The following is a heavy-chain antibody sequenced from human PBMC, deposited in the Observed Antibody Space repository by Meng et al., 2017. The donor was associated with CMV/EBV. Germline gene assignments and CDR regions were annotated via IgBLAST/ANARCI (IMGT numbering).Heavy chain of an antibody. CDR3: TREKTRNSAIVVAGPEGRFFDY. Sequence: LHGGREAPGKWLVWVSRSSADGNTKNYADSVKGRFTIARDNTKNKVILQMNSLTPQDTALYYCTREKTRNSAIVVAGPEGRFFDYWGQGTLVTVSS. CDR2: SSADGNTK. V-gene: IGHV3-74*01. J-gene: IGHJ4*02. D-gene: IGHD6-13*01.